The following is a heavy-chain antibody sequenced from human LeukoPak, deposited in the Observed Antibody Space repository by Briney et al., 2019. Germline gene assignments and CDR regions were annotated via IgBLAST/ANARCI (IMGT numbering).Heavy chain of an antibody. CDR1: GFTFSSYG. CDR3: ARDADLGTTITGGLDI. J-gene: IGHJ3*02. Sequence: PGRSLRLSCAASGFTFSSYGIHWVRQAPGKGLEWVAVIWYDGSKKYYADSVKGRFTLSRDNAKKSLYLRMNSLRVEDTAVYYCARDADLGTTITGGLDIWGQGTMVTVSS. CDR2: IWYDGSKK. V-gene: IGHV3-33*01. D-gene: IGHD5-24*01.